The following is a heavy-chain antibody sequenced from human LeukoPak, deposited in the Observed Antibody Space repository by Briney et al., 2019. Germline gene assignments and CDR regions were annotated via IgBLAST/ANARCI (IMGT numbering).Heavy chain of an antibody. CDR2: ISGSGGST. Sequence: PGGSLRLSCAASGFTFSSYAMSWVRQAPGKGLEWVSAISGSGGSTYYADSVKGRFTISRDNSKNTLYLQLNSLRAEDTAVYYCAKIVDLYSSSTFDYWGQGTLVTVSS. D-gene: IGHD6-13*01. V-gene: IGHV3-23*01. CDR1: GFTFSSYA. CDR3: AKIVDLYSSSTFDY. J-gene: IGHJ4*02.